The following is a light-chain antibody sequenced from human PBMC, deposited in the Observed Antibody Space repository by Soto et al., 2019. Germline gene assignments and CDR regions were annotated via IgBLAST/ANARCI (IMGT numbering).Light chain of an antibody. CDR3: EQYGSSPLFT. CDR1: QSVSSSY. V-gene: IGKV3-20*01. Sequence: EIVLTQSPGTLSLSPGERATLSCRASQSVSSSYLAWYQQKPGQAPRLLIYGASSMDTGIPDSFSGSGSGTDFTLTISRLEPEDFAVYYCEQYGSSPLFTVGPGTKVDIK. J-gene: IGKJ3*01. CDR2: GAS.